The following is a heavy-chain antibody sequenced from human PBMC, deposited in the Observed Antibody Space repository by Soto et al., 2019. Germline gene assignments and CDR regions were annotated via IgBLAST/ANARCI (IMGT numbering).Heavy chain of an antibody. CDR2: ISAYNGNT. CDR3: AGDSSWGAAAGNLNYYYGMDV. Sequence: QVQLVQSGAEVKKPGASVKVSCKASGYTFTSYGISWVRQAPGQGLEWMGWISAYNGNTNYAQKLQGRVTMTTDTSPSTGYMGLRRLRSDGTGVYLCAGDSSWGAAAGNLNYYYGMDVWGQGTTVTVSS. V-gene: IGHV1-18*01. CDR1: GYTFTSYG. J-gene: IGHJ6*02. D-gene: IGHD6-13*01.